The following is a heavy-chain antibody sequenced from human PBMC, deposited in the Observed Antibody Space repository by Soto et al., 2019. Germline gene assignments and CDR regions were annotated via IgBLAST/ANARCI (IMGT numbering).Heavy chain of an antibody. V-gene: IGHV2-5*02. D-gene: IGHD2-15*01. Sequence: QITLKESGPALVNPTQTLTLTCTFSGFSLSTSGVGVGWIRQPPGKALEWLALIYWDGEKRYSPSQKSRLASSVAMSRNPVALTAATLHPILTAAYYSAHFIAVGASVVVDVWGQGTMVAVSS. CDR2: IYWDGEK. J-gene: IGHJ3*01. CDR1: GFSLSTSGVG. CDR3: AHFIAVGASVVVDV.